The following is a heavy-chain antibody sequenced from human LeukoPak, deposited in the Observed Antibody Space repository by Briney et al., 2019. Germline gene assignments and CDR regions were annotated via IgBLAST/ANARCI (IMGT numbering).Heavy chain of an antibody. V-gene: IGHV3-74*01. J-gene: IGHJ4*02. CDR2: INSDGSST. CDR3: ARGRYCSSTSCYMRGAEFDY. CDR1: GFTFSSYW. D-gene: IGHD2-2*02. Sequence: GSLRLSCAASGFTFSSYWMHWVRQAPGKGLVWVSRINSDGSSTSYADSVKGRFTISRDNAKNTLYLQMNSLRAEDTAVYYCARGRYCSSTSCYMRGAEFDYWGQGTLVTVSS.